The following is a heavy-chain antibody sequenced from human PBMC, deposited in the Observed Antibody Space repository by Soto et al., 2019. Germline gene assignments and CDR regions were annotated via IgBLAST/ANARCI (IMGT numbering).Heavy chain of an antibody. CDR2: IIPILGIA. CDR1: GGTFSSYT. V-gene: IGHV1-69*02. J-gene: IGHJ2*01. Sequence: QVQLVQSGAEVKKPGSSVKVSCKASGGTFSSYTITWVRQAPGQGLEWMGRIIPILGIANYAQKFQGRVTITADQSPSPADMKLSSLRSEHTAVYYCARGSGCTSCSAPKSWYFDHWRRGTLLTV. D-gene: IGHD2-2*01. CDR3: ARGSGCTSCSAPKSWYFDH.